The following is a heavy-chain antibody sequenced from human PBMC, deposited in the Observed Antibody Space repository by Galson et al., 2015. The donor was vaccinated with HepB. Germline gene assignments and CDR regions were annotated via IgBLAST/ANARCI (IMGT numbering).Heavy chain of an antibody. Sequence: SLRLSCAGSGFTFTSNNMYWVRQAPGKGLEWVSYISSSSSTIYYADSVKGRFTISRDNAKNSLYLQMNSLRDEDTAVYYCARGEGLDYDSSDYQEYFHHWGQGTLVTVSP. D-gene: IGHD3-22*01. CDR3: ARGEGLDYDSSDYQEYFHH. V-gene: IGHV3-48*02. CDR2: ISSSSSTI. CDR1: GFTFTSNN. J-gene: IGHJ1*01.